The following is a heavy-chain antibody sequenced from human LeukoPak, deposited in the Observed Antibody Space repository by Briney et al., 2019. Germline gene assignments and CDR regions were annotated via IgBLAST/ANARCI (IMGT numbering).Heavy chain of an antibody. CDR2: IRYDGSNK. J-gene: IGHJ4*02. CDR1: GFTFSSYG. Sequence: TGGSLRLSCATSGFTFSSYGMHWVRQAPGKGLEWVAFIRYDGSNKYYADSVKGRFTISRDNSKNTLYLQMNSLRAEDTAVYYCAKTFGSSWYQYYFDYWGQGTLVTVSS. D-gene: IGHD6-13*01. V-gene: IGHV3-30*02. CDR3: AKTFGSSWYQYYFDY.